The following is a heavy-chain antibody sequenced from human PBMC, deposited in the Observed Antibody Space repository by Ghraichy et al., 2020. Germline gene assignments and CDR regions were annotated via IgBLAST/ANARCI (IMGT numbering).Heavy chain of an antibody. CDR2: IKQDGTRK. CDR1: GFAFNTYW. J-gene: IGHJ6*02. Sequence: GESLNISCAASGFAFNTYWMTWVRQAPGKGLEWVANIKQDGTRKYYVDSVKGRFTISRDNAENSLFLQMNSLRAEDTAVYYCARGENYYDTSGLMDVWGQGTTVTVSS. CDR3: ARGENYYDTSGLMDV. V-gene: IGHV3-7*03. D-gene: IGHD3-22*01.